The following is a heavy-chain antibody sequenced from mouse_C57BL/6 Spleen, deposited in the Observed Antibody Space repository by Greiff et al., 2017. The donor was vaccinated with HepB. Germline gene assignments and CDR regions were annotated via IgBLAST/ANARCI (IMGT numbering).Heavy chain of an antibody. Sequence: VQLKESGPGLVAPSQSLSITCTVSGFSLTSYALSWVRQPPGKGLEWLGVIWTGGGTNYNSALKSSLSISKDNSKSQVFLKMNRLQTDDTARYYCARNLDDGYGGYFDVWGTGTTVTVSS. J-gene: IGHJ1*03. V-gene: IGHV2-9-1*01. CDR2: IWTGGGT. D-gene: IGHD2-3*01. CDR1: GFSLTSYA. CDR3: ARNLDDGYGGYFDV.